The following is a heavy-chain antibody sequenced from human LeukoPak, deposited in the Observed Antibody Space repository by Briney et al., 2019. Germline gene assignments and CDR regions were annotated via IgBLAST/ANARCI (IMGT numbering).Heavy chain of an antibody. V-gene: IGHV4-59*08. CDR3: ARGPYSGIATFDY. D-gene: IGHD5-12*01. Sequence: PSETLSLTCAVSGGSISSYYWSWIRQPPGKGLEWIGYIYYSGSTYYNPSLKSRVTISVDTSKNQFSLKLSSVTAADTAVYYCARGPYSGIATFDYWGQGTLVTVSS. J-gene: IGHJ4*02. CDR2: IYYSGST. CDR1: GGSISSYY.